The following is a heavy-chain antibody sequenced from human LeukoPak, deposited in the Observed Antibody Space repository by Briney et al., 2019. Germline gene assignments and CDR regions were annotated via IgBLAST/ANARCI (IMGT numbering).Heavy chain of an antibody. CDR3: ATWGPPGFDF. CDR1: GFTFRRNL. Sequence: GGSLRLSCAASGFTFRRNLMSWVRQPPGKGLEWVATMKHDENAKYYLASVEARFPVTRHNRKNSLALHMPSLRAEHAAVYYCATWGPPGFDFWGQGTLVTVSS. V-gene: IGHV3-7*03. CDR2: MKHDENAK. D-gene: IGHD3-16*01. J-gene: IGHJ4*02.